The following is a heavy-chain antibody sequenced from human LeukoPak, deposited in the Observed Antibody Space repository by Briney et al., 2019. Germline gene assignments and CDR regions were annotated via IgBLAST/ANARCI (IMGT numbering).Heavy chain of an antibody. CDR3: AKSFGWDPHLLWFGELFLPGSHLDY. D-gene: IGHD3-10*01. CDR1: GFTFSSYG. J-gene: IGHJ4*02. Sequence: GGSLRLSCAASGFTFSSYGMHWVRQAPGKGLEWVAFIRYDGSNKYYADSVKGRFTISRDNSKNTPYLQMNSLRAEDTAVYYCAKSFGWDPHLLWFGELFLPGSHLDYWGQGTLVTVSS. CDR2: IRYDGSNK. V-gene: IGHV3-30*02.